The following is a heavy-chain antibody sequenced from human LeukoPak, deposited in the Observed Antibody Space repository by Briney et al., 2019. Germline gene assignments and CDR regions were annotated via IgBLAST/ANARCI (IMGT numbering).Heavy chain of an antibody. D-gene: IGHD5-24*01. CDR1: GFTFSGSA. CDR2: IRSKANSYAT. V-gene: IGHV3-73*01. Sequence: PGGSLRLSCAASGFTFSGSAMHWVRQASGKGLEWVGRIRSKANSYATAYAASVKGRFTISRDDSKNTAYLQMNSLKTEDTAVYYCTRQNYNLRSGYYYGMDVWGQGTTVTVSS. CDR3: TRQNYNLRSGYYYGMDV. J-gene: IGHJ6*02.